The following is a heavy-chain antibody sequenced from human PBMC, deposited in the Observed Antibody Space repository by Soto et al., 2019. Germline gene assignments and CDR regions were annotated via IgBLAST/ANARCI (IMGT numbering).Heavy chain of an antibody. V-gene: IGHV1-58*01. D-gene: IGHD2-21*02. CDR2: IIVASGRT. Sequence: SVKVSCKTSGFTFTNSAVQWVRQARGQRLEWIGWIIVASGRTNYAREVQERVTISRDTSTSAAYMELSGLRSEDTAVYYCVAELYSGGGCCSFDFWGQGTMVTVS. CDR1: GFTFTNSA. CDR3: VAELYSGGGCCSFDF. J-gene: IGHJ3*01.